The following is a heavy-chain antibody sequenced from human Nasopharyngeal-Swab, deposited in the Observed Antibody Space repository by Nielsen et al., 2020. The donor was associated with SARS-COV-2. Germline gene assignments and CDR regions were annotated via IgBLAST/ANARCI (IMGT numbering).Heavy chain of an antibody. CDR3: TKSAAGTYGMDV. D-gene: IGHD6-13*01. J-gene: IGHJ6*02. CDR2: IYYSGST. CDR1: GGSISSYY. V-gene: IGHV4-59*08. Sequence: SETLSLTCTASGGSISSYYWSWIRQPPGKGLEWIGYIYYSGSTNYNPSLKSRVTISVDTSRNQFSLKLSSVTAADTAVYYCTKSAAGTYGMDVWGQGTTVTVSS.